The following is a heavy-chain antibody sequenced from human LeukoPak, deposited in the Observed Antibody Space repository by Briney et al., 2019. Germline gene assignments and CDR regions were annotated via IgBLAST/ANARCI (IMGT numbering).Heavy chain of an antibody. V-gene: IGHV1-69*05. D-gene: IGHD3-22*01. CDR1: GGTFSSYA. CDR3: ARGYYYDSTGYNPFDY. Sequence: ASVKVSCKASGGTFSSYAISWVRQAPGQGLERMGGIIPIFGTANYAQKFQGRVTITTDESTSTAYMELSSLRSEDTAVYYCARGYYYDSTGYNPFDYWGQGTLVTVSS. CDR2: IIPIFGTA. J-gene: IGHJ4*02.